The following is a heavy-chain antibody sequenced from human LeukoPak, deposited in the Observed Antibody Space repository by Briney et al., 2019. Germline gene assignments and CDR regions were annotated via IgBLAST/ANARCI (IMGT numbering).Heavy chain of an antibody. Sequence: PGGSLRLSCAASGLTFSDYSMNWVRQAPGKGLEWISYIGISSGNTKYADSVKGRFTISGDKAKNSLYLQMNSLRVEDTAVYYCARDYKYAFDNWGQGTLVTVSS. CDR2: IGISSGNT. J-gene: IGHJ4*02. D-gene: IGHD5-24*01. V-gene: IGHV3-48*01. CDR3: ARDYKYAFDN. CDR1: GLTFSDYS.